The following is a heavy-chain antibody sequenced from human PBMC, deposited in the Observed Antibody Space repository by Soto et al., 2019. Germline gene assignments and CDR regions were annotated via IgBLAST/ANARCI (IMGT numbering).Heavy chain of an antibody. J-gene: IGHJ5*02. CDR1: GFTFSDYY. D-gene: IGHD3-3*01. Sequence: GGSLRLSCAASGFTFSDYYMSWIRQAPGKGLEWVSYISSSGSTIYYADSVKGRFTISRDNAKNSLYLQMNSLRAEDTAVYYCARSRLLRFLEWSPHWFDPWGQGTLVTVSS. CDR3: ARSRLLRFLEWSPHWFDP. CDR2: ISSSGSTI. V-gene: IGHV3-11*01.